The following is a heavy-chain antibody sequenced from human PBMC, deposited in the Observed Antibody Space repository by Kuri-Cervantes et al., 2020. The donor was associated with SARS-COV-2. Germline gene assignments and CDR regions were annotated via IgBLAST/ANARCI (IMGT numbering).Heavy chain of an antibody. Sequence: LSLTCAASGFTFSSYGMHWVRQAPGKGLEWVALIWYHGRNENYADSVKGRFTISRDNSKNTLYLQMNSLRPEDTAVYYCARGGAFDNSAPNTFDIWGQGTVVTVSS. J-gene: IGHJ3*02. V-gene: IGHV3-33*01. D-gene: IGHD4/OR15-4a*01. CDR3: ARGGAFDNSAPNTFDI. CDR2: IWYHGRNE. CDR1: GFTFSSYG.